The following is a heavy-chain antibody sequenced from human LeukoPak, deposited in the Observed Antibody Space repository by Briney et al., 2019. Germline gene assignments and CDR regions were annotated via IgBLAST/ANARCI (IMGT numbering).Heavy chain of an antibody. V-gene: IGHV3-73*01. Sequence: GGSLKLSCAASGFTFSGSAMHWVRQASGKGLEWVGCIRSKTNSYATAYAASVKGRFTISRDDSKNTAYLQMNSLKTEDTAVYYCVKDHNSSGWYGYFEYWGQGTLVTVSS. CDR1: GFTFSGSA. J-gene: IGHJ4*02. D-gene: IGHD6-19*01. CDR3: VKDHNSSGWYGYFEY. CDR2: IRSKTNSYAT.